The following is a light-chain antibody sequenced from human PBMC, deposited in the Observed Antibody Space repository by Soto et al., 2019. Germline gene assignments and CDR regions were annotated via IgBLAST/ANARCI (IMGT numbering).Light chain of an antibody. Sequence: QSALTQPRSVSGSPGQSVTISCTGTSSDVGGYNYVCWYQQHPGKAPKLMIYDVSKRPSGVPDRFSGSKSGNTASLTISGLQAEDEADYYCCSYAGSYTPVVFGGGTKLTVL. CDR3: CSYAGSYTPVV. J-gene: IGLJ2*01. V-gene: IGLV2-11*01. CDR1: SSDVGGYNY. CDR2: DVS.